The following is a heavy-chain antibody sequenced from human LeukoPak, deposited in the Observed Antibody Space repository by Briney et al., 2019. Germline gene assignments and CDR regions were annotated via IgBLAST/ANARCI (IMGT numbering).Heavy chain of an antibody. CDR3: ARGAGYDILTGYYASFDY. Sequence: PGGSLRLSCAASGFTFSSYSMNWVRQAPGKGLEWVSYISSSSSTMYYADSVKGRFSISRDNAKNSLYLQMNSLRAEDTAVYYCARGAGYDILTGYYASFDYWGQGTLVTVSS. V-gene: IGHV3-48*01. CDR2: ISSSSSTM. CDR1: GFTFSSYS. J-gene: IGHJ4*02. D-gene: IGHD3-9*01.